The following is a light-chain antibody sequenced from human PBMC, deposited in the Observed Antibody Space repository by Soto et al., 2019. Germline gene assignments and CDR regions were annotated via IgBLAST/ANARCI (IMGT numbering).Light chain of an antibody. V-gene: IGLV2-14*01. J-gene: IGLJ1*01. CDR2: DVS. CDR1: SSDVGGYNY. CDR3: NSYTSSSPLYV. Sequence: QSALTQPASVSGSPGQSITISCTGTSSDVGGYNYVSWYQQHPGKAPKLMIYDVSNRPSGVSDRFSGSKSGNTASLTISGLQAEDEADYYCNSYTSSSPLYVFGTGPKLTVL.